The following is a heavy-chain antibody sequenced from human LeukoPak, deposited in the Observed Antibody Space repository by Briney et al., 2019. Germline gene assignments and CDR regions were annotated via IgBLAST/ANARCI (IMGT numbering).Heavy chain of an antibody. CDR2: ISGSGGST. Sequence: PGGSLRLSCAASGFTFSSYAMSWVRQAPGKGLEWVSAISGSGGSTYYADSVKGRFTTSRDNSKNTLYLQMNSLRAEDTAVYYCAKTCKETVTADYWGQGTLVTVSS. J-gene: IGHJ4*02. D-gene: IGHD2-21*02. CDR1: GFTFSSYA. V-gene: IGHV3-23*01. CDR3: AKTCKETVTADY.